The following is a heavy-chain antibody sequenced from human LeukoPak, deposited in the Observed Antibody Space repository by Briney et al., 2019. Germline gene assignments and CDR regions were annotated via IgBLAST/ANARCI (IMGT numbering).Heavy chain of an antibody. CDR1: GYTFTSYG. Sequence: GASVKVSCKASGYTFTSYGISWVRQAPGQGLEWMGWISAYNGNTNYAQKLQGRVTMTTDTSTSTAYMELRSLRSDDTAVYYRARTTPYYDFWSGFYYFDYWGQGTLVTVSS. D-gene: IGHD3-3*01. CDR3: ARTTPYYDFWSGFYYFDY. J-gene: IGHJ4*02. V-gene: IGHV1-18*01. CDR2: ISAYNGNT.